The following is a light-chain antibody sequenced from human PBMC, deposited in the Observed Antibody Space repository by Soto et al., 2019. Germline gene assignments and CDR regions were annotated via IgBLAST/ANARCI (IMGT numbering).Light chain of an antibody. CDR1: QDVLTN. V-gene: IGKV3-15*01. J-gene: IGKJ1*01. CDR2: RAS. CDR3: QQYNNWPKM. Sequence: EIVMTQCPSTLSVSPGERATLSCRASQDVLTNLAWYQQKRGQSPRLLIYRASTRATGVPARFSGSGSGTEFTLTISSLQSEDFAVYYCQQYNNWPKMLGQGTKVDIK.